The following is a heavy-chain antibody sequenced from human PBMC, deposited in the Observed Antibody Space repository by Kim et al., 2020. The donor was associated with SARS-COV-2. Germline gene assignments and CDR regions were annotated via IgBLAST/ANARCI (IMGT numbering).Heavy chain of an antibody. Sequence: GGSLRRSCAASGFTFSSYTMNWVRQAPGKWLEWVSSISSSSSYIYYADSVKGRFTISRDNAKNSLYLQMNSLRAEDTAVYYCAKDSSSGYYYYYGMDVWGQGTTVPVSS. V-gene: IGHV3-21*01. CDR3: AKDSSSGYYYYYGMDV. CDR1: GFTFSSYT. CDR2: ISSSSSYI. D-gene: IGHD6-6*01. J-gene: IGHJ6*02.